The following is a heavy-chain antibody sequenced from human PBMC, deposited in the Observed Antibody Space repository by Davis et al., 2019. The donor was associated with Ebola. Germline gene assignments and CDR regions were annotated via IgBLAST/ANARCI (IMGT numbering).Heavy chain of an antibody. V-gene: IGHV1-2*04. CDR2: INPNNGDT. D-gene: IGHD2-8*02. Sequence: ASVKVSCNASGYPFSGYYLHWVRQAPGQGLEWMGWINPNNGDTNYAQQFQGWVTMTRDTSISTAYMELSRLRSGDRAVYYCARGHITAPGGVAYYYYFMDVWGQGTTVTVAS. CDR3: ARGHITAPGGVAYYYYFMDV. J-gene: IGHJ6*02. CDR1: GYPFSGYY.